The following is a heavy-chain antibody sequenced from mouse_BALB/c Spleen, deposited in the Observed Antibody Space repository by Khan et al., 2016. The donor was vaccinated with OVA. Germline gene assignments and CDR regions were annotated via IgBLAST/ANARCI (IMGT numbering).Heavy chain of an antibody. V-gene: IGHV9-3-1*01. CDR3: ARSAAYWFFDV. Sequence: QIQLVQPGPELKKPGETVKISCKASGYTFTNYGMNWVKQAPGKGLKWMGRINTYTGEPTYADVFKGRFAFSLETSANTAYLQINNLKNEDTATYFWARSAAYWFFDVWGAGTTVTVSS. J-gene: IGHJ1*01. CDR1: GYTFTNYG. CDR2: INTYTGEP.